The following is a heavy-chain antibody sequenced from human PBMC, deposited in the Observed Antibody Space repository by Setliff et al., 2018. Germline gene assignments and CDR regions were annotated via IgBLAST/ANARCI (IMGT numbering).Heavy chain of an antibody. V-gene: IGHV4-30-4*08. Sequence: PSETLSLTCTVSGGSISSGDYYWSWIRQPPGKGLEWIGYIYSSGSTYYNPSLKRRVSISVDTSKNQFSLKLSSVTAADTAVYYCAGGNNWEPDAFDVWGQGTMVTVSS. CDR3: AGGNNWEPDAFDV. J-gene: IGHJ3*01. D-gene: IGHD1-20*01. CDR2: IYSSGST. CDR1: GGSISSGDYY.